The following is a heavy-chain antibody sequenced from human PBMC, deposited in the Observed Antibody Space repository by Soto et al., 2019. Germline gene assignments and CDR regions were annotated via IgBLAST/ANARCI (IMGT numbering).Heavy chain of an antibody. D-gene: IGHD3-3*01. V-gene: IGHV1-18*01. Sequence: QVQLVQSGAEVKKPGASVKVSCKASGYTFTSYGISWVRQAPGQGLEWMGWISAYNGNTNYAQKLQGRVTMTTDTTMSTAYMELRGLRSDDTAVYYCARDTALDFWSGPTMDVWGQGTTVTVSS. CDR2: ISAYNGNT. J-gene: IGHJ6*02. CDR1: GYTFTSYG. CDR3: ARDTALDFWSGPTMDV.